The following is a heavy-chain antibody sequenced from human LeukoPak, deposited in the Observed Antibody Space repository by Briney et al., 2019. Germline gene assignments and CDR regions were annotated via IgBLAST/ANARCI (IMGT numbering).Heavy chain of an antibody. Sequence: SETLSLTCTVSGGSISSTTYYWGWIRQPPGKGLEWIGSIYYSGSTYSNPSLKSRVTISLDTSKNHFSLKLNSVTATDTAVYYCAREVITMVRGVDYWGQGILVTVSS. CDR1: GGSISSTTYY. CDR2: IYYSGST. V-gene: IGHV4-39*07. CDR3: AREVITMVRGVDY. J-gene: IGHJ4*02. D-gene: IGHD3-10*01.